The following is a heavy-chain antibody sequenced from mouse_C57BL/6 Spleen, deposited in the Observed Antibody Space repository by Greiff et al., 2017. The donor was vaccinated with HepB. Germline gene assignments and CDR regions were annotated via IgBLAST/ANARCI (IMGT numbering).Heavy chain of an antibody. D-gene: IGHD2-4*01. CDR1: GYTFTSYW. CDR3: ARSYDYDGGPMDY. CDR2: IDPSDSET. V-gene: IGHV1-52*01. Sequence: QVQLQQSGAELVRPGSSVKLSCKASGYTFTSYWMHWVKQRPIQGLEWIGNIDPSDSETHYNQKFKDKATLTVDKSSSTAYMQLSSLTSEDSAVYYCARSYDYDGGPMDYWGQGTSVTVSS. J-gene: IGHJ4*01.